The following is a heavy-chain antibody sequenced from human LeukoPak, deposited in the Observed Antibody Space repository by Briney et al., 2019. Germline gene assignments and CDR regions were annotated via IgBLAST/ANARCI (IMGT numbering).Heavy chain of an antibody. J-gene: IGHJ5*02. CDR3: ARGRGSGWPRYIWFDP. Sequence: PSETLSLTCAVSGYSISSGYYWGWIRQPPGKGLEWIGSIYHSGSTYYNPSLKSRVTISVDTSKNQFSLKLSSVTAADTAVYYCARGRGSGWPRYIWFDPWGQGTLVTVSS. CDR1: GYSISSGYY. V-gene: IGHV4-38-2*01. D-gene: IGHD6-19*01. CDR2: IYHSGST.